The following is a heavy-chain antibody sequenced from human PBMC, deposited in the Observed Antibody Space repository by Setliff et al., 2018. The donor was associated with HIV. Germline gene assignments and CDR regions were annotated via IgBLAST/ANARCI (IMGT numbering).Heavy chain of an antibody. J-gene: IGHJ4*02. D-gene: IGHD3-3*01. Sequence: SETLSLTCTVSGGSISSNNYFWGWIRQPPEKGLEWTGSIYYSGSTYYNPSLKSRVTISIDTSRNQFSLKLTSVTAADTAIYYCARGVNFDYWGQGTQVTVSS. V-gene: IGHV4-39*07. CDR2: IYYSGST. CDR1: GGSISSNNYF. CDR3: ARGVNFDY.